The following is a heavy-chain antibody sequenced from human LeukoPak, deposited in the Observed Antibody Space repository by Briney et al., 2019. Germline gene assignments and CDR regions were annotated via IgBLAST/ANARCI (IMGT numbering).Heavy chain of an antibody. CDR3: ARDSDSSGYCDY. D-gene: IGHD3-22*01. CDR1: GFTFSSYS. V-gene: IGHV3-21*01. Sequence: GGSLRLSCAASGFTFSSYSMNWVRQAPGKGLKWVSSISSSSSYIYYADSVKGRFTISRDNAKNSLYLQMNSLRAEDTAVYYCARDSDSSGYCDYWGQGTLVTVSS. J-gene: IGHJ4*02. CDR2: ISSSSSYI.